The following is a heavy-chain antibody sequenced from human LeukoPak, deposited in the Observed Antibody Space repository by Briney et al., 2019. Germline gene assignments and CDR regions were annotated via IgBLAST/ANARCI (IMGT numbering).Heavy chain of an antibody. Sequence: GGSLRLSCVVSGIIFSSYGMHWVRQAPGKGLEWVAVISYDGRDEHYGDSVKGRFTISRDNSKNTLYLQMNSLRTEDTAVYYCAKTAIVGVTYYQYYMDVWGKGTAVTVSS. J-gene: IGHJ6*03. V-gene: IGHV3-30*18. D-gene: IGHD1-26*01. CDR3: AKTAIVGVTYYQYYMDV. CDR1: GIIFSSYG. CDR2: ISYDGRDE.